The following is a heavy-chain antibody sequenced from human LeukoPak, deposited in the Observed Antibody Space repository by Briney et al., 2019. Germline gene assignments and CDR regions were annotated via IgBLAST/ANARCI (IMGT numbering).Heavy chain of an antibody. CDR1: GYTFTGYY. CDR3: AREEEDTVTRYYYYGMDV. D-gene: IGHD4-17*01. V-gene: IGHV1-2*02. J-gene: IGHJ6*02. Sequence: EASVKVSCKASGYTFTGYYMHWVRQAPGQGLEWMGWINPNSGGTNYAQKLQGRVTMTTDTSTSTAYMELRSLRSDDTAVYYCAREEEDTVTRYYYYGMDVWGQGTTVTVSS. CDR2: INPNSGGT.